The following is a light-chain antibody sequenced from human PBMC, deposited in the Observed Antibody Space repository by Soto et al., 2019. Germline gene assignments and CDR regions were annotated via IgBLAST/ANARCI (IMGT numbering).Light chain of an antibody. J-gene: IGLJ2*01. CDR1: FSNVGINT. Sequence: QSVLTQPPSASGTPGQRVTISCSGSFSNVGINTVNWYQQLPGTAPKLLIYSDNQRPSGVPGRFSGSKSGTSASLAISGLQSEDAADYYCASWDDSLNGVVFGGGTKLTVL. CDR3: ASWDDSLNGVV. V-gene: IGLV1-44*01. CDR2: SDN.